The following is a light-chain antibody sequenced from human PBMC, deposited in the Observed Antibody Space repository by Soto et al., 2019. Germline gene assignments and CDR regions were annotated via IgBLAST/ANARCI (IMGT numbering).Light chain of an antibody. CDR2: GAS. CDR1: QSISTN. CDR3: QHYNIWPPWT. Sequence: EIVMTQSPATLSVSPGERATLSCRASQSISTNLAWYQQKPGQTPRLLIYGASTRATGIPARFRGSGSGTEFTLTISSLQSEDFAVYYCQHYNIWPPWTFGQGTKVEIK. J-gene: IGKJ1*01. V-gene: IGKV3-15*01.